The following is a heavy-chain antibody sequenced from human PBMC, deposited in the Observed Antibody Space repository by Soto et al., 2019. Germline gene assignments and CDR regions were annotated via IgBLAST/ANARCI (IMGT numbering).Heavy chain of an antibody. CDR3: ARRQSGYCSSTSCYDALDI. D-gene: IGHD2-2*01. V-gene: IGHV4-59*08. CDR2: IYYSGST. J-gene: IGHJ3*02. CDR1: GGSISSYY. Sequence: SETLSLTCTVSGGSISSYYWSWIRQPPGKGLEWIGYIYYSGSTNYNPSLKSRVTISVDTSKNQFSLKLSSVTAADTAVYYCARRQSGYCSSTSCYDALDIWGQGTMVTVS.